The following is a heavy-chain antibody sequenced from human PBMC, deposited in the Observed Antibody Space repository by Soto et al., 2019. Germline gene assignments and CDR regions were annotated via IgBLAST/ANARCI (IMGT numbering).Heavy chain of an antibody. D-gene: IGHD5-18*01. Sequence: PSETLSLTCAVSGGSISSGGYSWSWIRQPPGKGLEWIGYIYHSGSTYYNPSLKSRVTISVDRSKNQFSLKLSSVTAADTAVYYCARLFSSYGSWGTVDYYFDYWGQGTLVTVSS. CDR2: IYHSGST. J-gene: IGHJ4*02. CDR3: ARLFSSYGSWGTVDYYFDY. CDR1: GGSISSGGYS. V-gene: IGHV4-30-2*01.